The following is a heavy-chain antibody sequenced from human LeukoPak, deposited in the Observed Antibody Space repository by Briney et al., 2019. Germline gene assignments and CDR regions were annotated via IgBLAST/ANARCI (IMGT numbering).Heavy chain of an antibody. CDR2: ISGSGRST. V-gene: IGHV3-23*01. Sequence: GGSLRLSCAASGFTFSSYTMSWVRQAPGKGLDWVSAISGSGRSTYYADSVKGRFTISRDNSENTLYLQVNSLRAEDTAVYYCAKGITYYDILSAFDYWGQGTLVTVSS. J-gene: IGHJ4*02. CDR3: AKGITYYDILSAFDY. CDR1: GFTFSSYT. D-gene: IGHD3-9*01.